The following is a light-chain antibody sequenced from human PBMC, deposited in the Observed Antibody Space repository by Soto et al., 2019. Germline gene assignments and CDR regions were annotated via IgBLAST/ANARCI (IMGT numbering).Light chain of an antibody. CDR3: QQYDTYRT. V-gene: IGKV1-5*01. Sequence: IQMTQYLSSLCASVGDRVSIPCRASQSILSGLAWYQHKPGKAPKLLIYAASSLESGVPSRFSGSRTGTEFTLTISSLQPDDIATYYCQQYDTYRTFGQGTKV. J-gene: IGKJ1*01. CDR2: AAS. CDR1: QSILSG.